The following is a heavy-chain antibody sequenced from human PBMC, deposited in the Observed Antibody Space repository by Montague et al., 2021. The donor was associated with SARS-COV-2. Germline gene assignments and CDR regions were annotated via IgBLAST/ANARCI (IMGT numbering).Heavy chain of an antibody. CDR1: GGSISSYY. V-gene: IGHV4-59*01. CDR2: IYYSGST. CDR3: ARVRMQIRVWDYYFDF. D-gene: IGHD3-16*01. Sequence: SETLSLTCTVSGGSISSYYWSWIRQPPGKGLEWIGNIYYSGSTNYNPSLKSRVTMSVDTSKNQFSLKLTSVTAADTAVYYCARVRMQIRVWDYYFDFWGQGTLVTVSS. J-gene: IGHJ4*02.